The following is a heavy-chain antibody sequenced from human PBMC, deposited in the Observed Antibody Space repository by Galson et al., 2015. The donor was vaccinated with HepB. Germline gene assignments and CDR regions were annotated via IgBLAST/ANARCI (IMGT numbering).Heavy chain of an antibody. V-gene: IGHV3-7*03. CDR1: GFTFSNHW. CDR2: IKEDGSER. Sequence: SLRLSCAASGFTFSNHWMNWVRQAPGKGLEWVAIIKEDGSERHYVDSVKGRFTISRDNAKNSLYLQMNNLRVEDTAVYHCVSGRGYIIDSWGQGTLVAVSS. CDR3: VSGRGYIIDS. J-gene: IGHJ4*02. D-gene: IGHD5-12*01.